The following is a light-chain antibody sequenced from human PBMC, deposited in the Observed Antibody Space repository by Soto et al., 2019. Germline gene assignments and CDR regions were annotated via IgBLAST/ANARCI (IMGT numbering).Light chain of an antibody. CDR1: SSDIGDYNY. Sequence: QSALTQPASVSGSPGQSITISCTGTSSDIGDYNYVSWYQQHPGKAPNPMIYEVSNRPSGASNRFSGSKSGNTASLTISGLQAEDEADYYCSSDTSSTTLVFGGGTKLTVL. J-gene: IGLJ2*01. V-gene: IGLV2-14*01. CDR3: SSDTSSTTLV. CDR2: EVS.